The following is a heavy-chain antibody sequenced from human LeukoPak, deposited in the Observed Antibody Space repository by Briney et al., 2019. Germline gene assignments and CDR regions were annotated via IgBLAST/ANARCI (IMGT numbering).Heavy chain of an antibody. V-gene: IGHV3-9*01. D-gene: IGHD2-2*01. J-gene: IGHJ4*02. CDR3: ARVGCSSTSCYEVDY. CDR1: GFTFDDYA. Sequence: AGRSLRLSCAASGFTFDDYAMHWVRQAPGKGLEWVSGISWNSGSIGYADSVKGRFTISRDNAKNSLYLQMNSLRAEDTALYYCARVGCSSTSCYEVDYWGQGTLVTVSS. CDR2: ISWNSGSI.